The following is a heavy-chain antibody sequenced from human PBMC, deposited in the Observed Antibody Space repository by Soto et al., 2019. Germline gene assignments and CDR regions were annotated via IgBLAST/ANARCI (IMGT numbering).Heavy chain of an antibody. V-gene: IGHV3-64D*06. D-gene: IGHD2-21*01. CDR3: VKDHIATDGIGLYNWFDP. J-gene: IGHJ5*02. CDR1: GFTFSTYA. Sequence: PGGSLRLSCSASGFTFSTYAMHWVRQAPGKGLEYIAGITSNGRTTSYKDSVKGRFIISRDNSESTLYLQMRSLRFDDTAVYFCVKDHIATDGIGLYNWFDPWGQGTRVTVSS. CDR2: ITSNGRTT.